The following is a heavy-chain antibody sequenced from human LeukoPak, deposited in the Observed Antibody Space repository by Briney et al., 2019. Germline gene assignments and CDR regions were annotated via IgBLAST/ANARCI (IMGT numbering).Heavy chain of an antibody. J-gene: IGHJ4*02. CDR2: IWYDGSNK. Sequence: GRSLRLSCAASGFTFSGYGMHWVRQAPGKGLEWVAVIWYDGSNKYYADSVEGRFTISRDNSKNTLYLQMNSLRAEDTAVYYCARDRLKLSYSSTIGDYWGQGTLVTVSS. V-gene: IGHV3-33*01. D-gene: IGHD6-13*01. CDR3: ARDRLKLSYSSTIGDY. CDR1: GFTFSGYG.